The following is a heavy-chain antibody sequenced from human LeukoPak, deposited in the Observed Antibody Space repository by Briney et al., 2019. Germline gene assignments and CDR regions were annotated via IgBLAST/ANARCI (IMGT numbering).Heavy chain of an antibody. CDR3: ASTAVYYDSSGYYYYFDY. D-gene: IGHD3-22*01. V-gene: IGHV1-18*01. Sequence: ASVKVSCXASGYTVSSYGISWVRQAPGQGLEWMGWISAYNGNTNYAQKLQGRVTMTTDTSTSTAYMELRSLRSDDTAVYYCASTAVYYDSSGYYYYFDYWGQGTLVTVSS. CDR2: ISAYNGNT. CDR1: GYTVSSYG. J-gene: IGHJ4*02.